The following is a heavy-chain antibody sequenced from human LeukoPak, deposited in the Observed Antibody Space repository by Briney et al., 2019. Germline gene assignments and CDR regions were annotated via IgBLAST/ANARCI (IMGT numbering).Heavy chain of an antibody. Sequence: SETLSLTCTVSGASVSAYYWTWIRQPPGKRLEWLGYIHYSGSTNYNPSLNSRVTMSLDASKNLFSLKLSSVSAADTAVYYCVQVRLAGLFDPWGQGTLVTVSS. V-gene: IGHV4-59*02. D-gene: IGHD3-3*02. CDR3: VQVRLAGLFDP. J-gene: IGHJ5*02. CDR2: IHYSGST. CDR1: GASVSAYY.